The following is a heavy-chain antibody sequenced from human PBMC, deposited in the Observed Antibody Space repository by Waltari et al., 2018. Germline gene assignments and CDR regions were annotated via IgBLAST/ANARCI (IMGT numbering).Heavy chain of an antibody. D-gene: IGHD2-8*02. CDR1: GFTFRRYA. J-gene: IGHJ4*02. V-gene: IGHV3-23*01. CDR2: ITADGGDPPYGS. CDR3: AKATLAHCTESTCYPFDF. Sequence: EVQLLESGGGLVQPGGSLRLSCVASGFTFRRYAMTWVRQAPGQKLECLSVITADGGDPPYGSAYADSVKGRFTISRDNSKNTLYLQMSGLRAEDTAVYFCAKATLAHCTESTCYPFDFWGRGTLVTVSS.